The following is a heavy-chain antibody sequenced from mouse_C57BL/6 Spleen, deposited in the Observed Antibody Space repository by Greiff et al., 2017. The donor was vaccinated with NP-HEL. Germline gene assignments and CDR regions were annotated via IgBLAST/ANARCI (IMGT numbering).Heavy chain of an antibody. CDR3: ASGYGSSYWFAY. V-gene: IGHV1-80*01. CDR1: GYAFSSYW. CDR2: IYPGDGDT. Sequence: LVESGASVKISCKASGYAFSSYWMNWVKQRPGKGLEWIGQIYPGDGDTNYNGKFKGKATLTADKSSSTAYMQLSSLTSEDSAVYFCASGYGSSYWFAYWGQGTLVTVSA. J-gene: IGHJ3*01. D-gene: IGHD1-1*01.